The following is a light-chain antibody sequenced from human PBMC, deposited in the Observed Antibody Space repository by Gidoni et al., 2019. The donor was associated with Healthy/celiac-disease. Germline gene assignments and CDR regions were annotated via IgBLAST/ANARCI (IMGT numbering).Light chain of an antibody. J-gene: IGKJ2*01. V-gene: IGKV1-39*01. CDR2: AAS. CDR3: QQSYSAPMYT. Sequence: DIQMTQSPSSLSASVGDRVTITCRASQSISNYLNWYQQKPGKAPKVLIYAASTLQSGVPSRFSGSGSGTDFTLTISSLQPEDFATYYCQQSYSAPMYTFGQGTQLEIK. CDR1: QSISNY.